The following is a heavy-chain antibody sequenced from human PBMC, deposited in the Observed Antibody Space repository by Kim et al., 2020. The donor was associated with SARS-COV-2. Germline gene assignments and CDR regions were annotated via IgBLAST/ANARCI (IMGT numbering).Heavy chain of an antibody. J-gene: IGHJ5*02. D-gene: IGHD3-10*01. V-gene: IGHV4-34*01. CDR2: INHSGST. CDR3: ARGPGSFSNWFDP. CDR1: GGSFSGYY. Sequence: SETLSLTCAVYGGSFSGYYWSWIRQPPGKGLEWIGEINHSGSTNYNPSLKSRVTISVDTSKNQFSLKLSSVTAADTAVYYCARGPGSFSNWFDPWGQGTL.